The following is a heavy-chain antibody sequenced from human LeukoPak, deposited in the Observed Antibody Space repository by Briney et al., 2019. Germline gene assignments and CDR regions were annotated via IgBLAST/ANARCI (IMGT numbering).Heavy chain of an antibody. CDR3: ARSLHDYGDYVLNWFDP. J-gene: IGHJ5*02. CDR2: IYYSGST. V-gene: IGHV4-39*07. D-gene: IGHD4-17*01. CDR1: GGSISSGSYY. Sequence: SETLSLTCTVSGGSISSGSYYWGWIRQPPGKGLEWIGSIYYSGSTYYNPSLKSRVTISVDTSKNQFSLKLSSVTAADTAVYYCARSLHDYGDYVLNWFDPWGQGTLVTVSS.